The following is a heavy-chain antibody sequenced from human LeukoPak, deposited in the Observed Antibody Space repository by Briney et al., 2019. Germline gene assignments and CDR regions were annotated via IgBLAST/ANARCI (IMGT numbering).Heavy chain of an antibody. D-gene: IGHD5-18*01. CDR1: GFTFSSYS. CDR3: ARGDTAMEY. Sequence: GGSLRLSCAASGFTFSSYSMNWVRQAPGKGLEWLSYISSSTIYYADSVKGRFTISRDNAKNSLYLQMNSLRAEDTALYYCARGDTAMEYWGQGTLVTVSS. CDR2: ISSSTI. V-gene: IGHV3-48*01. J-gene: IGHJ4*02.